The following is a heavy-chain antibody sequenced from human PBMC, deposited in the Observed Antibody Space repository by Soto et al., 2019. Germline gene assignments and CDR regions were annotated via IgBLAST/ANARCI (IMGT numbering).Heavy chain of an antibody. Sequence: QVQLQESGPGLVKPSQTLSLTCTVSGGSISTGGYYWSWIRQHPGKGLEWIGYIYYSGSTYYNPSLTSRVTTSVDTSKNQFSLKLSSVTAADTAVYYSARDRPDYDYVWGSYRPRYFDLWGRGTLVTVSS. V-gene: IGHV4-31*03. CDR2: IYYSGST. J-gene: IGHJ2*01. D-gene: IGHD3-16*02. CDR1: GGSISTGGYY. CDR3: ARDRPDYDYVWGSYRPRYFDL.